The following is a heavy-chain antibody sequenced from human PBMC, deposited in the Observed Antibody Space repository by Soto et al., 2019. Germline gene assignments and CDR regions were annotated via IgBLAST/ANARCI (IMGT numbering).Heavy chain of an antibody. V-gene: IGHV3-53*01. J-gene: IGHJ4*02. CDR3: VRSGSRGPFDY. CDR2: IYSGGST. CDR1: GFTVSSNY. Sequence: PGGSLRLSCAASGFTVSSNYMSWVRQAPGKGLEWVSVIYSGGSTYYADSVKGRFTISRDNSKNTLYLQMNSLRAGDTAVYYCVRSGSRGPFDYWGQGTLVTVSS. D-gene: IGHD3-22*01.